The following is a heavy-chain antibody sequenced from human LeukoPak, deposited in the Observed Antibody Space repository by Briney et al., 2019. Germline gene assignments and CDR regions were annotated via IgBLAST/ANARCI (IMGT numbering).Heavy chain of an antibody. CDR3: ARESHDYGDYRRAFDI. CDR2: IYHSGST. V-gene: IGHV4-30-2*01. CDR1: GFTFRNYA. J-gene: IGHJ3*02. Sequence: LRLSCAVSGFTFRNYAMSWVRQAPGKGLEWIGYIYHSGSTYYNPSLKSRVTISVDRSKNQFSLKLSSVTAADTAVYYCARESHDYGDYRRAFDIWGQGTMVTVSS. D-gene: IGHD4-17*01.